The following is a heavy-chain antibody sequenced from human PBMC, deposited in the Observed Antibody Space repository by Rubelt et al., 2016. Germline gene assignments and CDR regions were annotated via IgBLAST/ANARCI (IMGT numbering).Heavy chain of an antibody. J-gene: IGHJ5*02. CDR2: FYHTGST. Sequence: LQKPSETLSLTCSVSGASISSYYWSWIRQPPGKGLEWIASFYHTGSTTYNPSLKSRVTMSVDTSKNQFSLKVRSVTAADTAVYYCASGVPVDGTAFDPWVHGTLVTVSS. D-gene: IGHD6-19*01. CDR3: ASGVPVDGTAFDP. CDR1: GASISSYY. V-gene: IGHV4-59*01.